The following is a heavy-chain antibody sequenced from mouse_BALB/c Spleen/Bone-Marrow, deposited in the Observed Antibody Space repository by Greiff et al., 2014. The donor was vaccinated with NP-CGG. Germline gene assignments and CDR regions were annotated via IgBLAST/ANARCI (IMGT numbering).Heavy chain of an antibody. CDR3: ARDGNYRYAMAY. J-gene: IGHJ4*01. D-gene: IGHD2-1*01. CDR2: INPSNGRT. CDR1: GFTFTSYW. Sequence: QVQLQQPGDELVKPGASVKLSCMASGFTFTSYWIHWVKQRPGQGPEWIGEINPSNGRTNYNEKFKSKATLTEDKSSSTAYMQLSSLTSEDSAVYYCARDGNYRYAMAYWGQGTSVTVSA. V-gene: IGHV1S81*02.